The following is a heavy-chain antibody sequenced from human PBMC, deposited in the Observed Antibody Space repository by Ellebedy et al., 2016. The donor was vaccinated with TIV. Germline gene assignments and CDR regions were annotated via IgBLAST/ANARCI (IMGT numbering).Heavy chain of an antibody. CDR1: GYTFTSYD. Sequence: ASVKVSCXASGYTFTSYDINWVRQATGQGLEWMGWINPSSGGTNYAQKFQGRVTMTRDTSISTAYMELSRLRSDDTAVYYCAKDRSSGSYKPHYMDVWGKGTTVTVSS. CDR3: AKDRSSGSYKPHYMDV. CDR2: INPSSGGT. V-gene: IGHV1-2*02. J-gene: IGHJ6*03. D-gene: IGHD1-26*01.